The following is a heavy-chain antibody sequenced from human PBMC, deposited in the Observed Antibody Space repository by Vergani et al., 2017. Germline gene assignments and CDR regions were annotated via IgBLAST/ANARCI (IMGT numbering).Heavy chain of an antibody. CDR2: IYHSGST. D-gene: IGHD6-19*01. V-gene: IGHV4-4*02. J-gene: IGHJ5*02. CDR3: ARRRIAVAGIDP. Sequence: QVQLQQWGAGLLKPSETLSLTCTVSGGSISSSNWWSWVRQPPGKGLEWIGEIYHSGSTNYNPSLKSRVTISVDKSKNQFSLKLSSVTAADTAVYYCARRRIAVAGIDPWGQGTLVTVSS. CDR1: GGSISSSNW.